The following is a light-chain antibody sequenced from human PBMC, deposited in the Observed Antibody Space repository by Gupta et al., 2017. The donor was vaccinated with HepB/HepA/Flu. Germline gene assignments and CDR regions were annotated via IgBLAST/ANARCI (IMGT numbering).Light chain of an antibody. J-gene: IGLJ2*01. V-gene: IGLV1-40*01. CDR1: SSNIGAGYE. CDR3: QSYDGTLVV. CDR2: GNS. Sequence: QSVLTPPPSVSGAPGPRVTFSCTGSSSNIGAGYELHWYQQPPGAAPKLLIYGNSHRPSGVPDRFSGSKSGTSASLAITGLQADDEADYYCQSYDGTLVVFGGGTKLTVL.